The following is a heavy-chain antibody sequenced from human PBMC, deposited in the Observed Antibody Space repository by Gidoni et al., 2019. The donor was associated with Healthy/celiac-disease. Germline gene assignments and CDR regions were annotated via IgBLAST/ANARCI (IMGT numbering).Heavy chain of an antibody. CDR1: GFTFSSYG. J-gene: IGHJ1*01. D-gene: IGHD6-19*01. CDR3: AKAHSSGWYEYFQH. CDR2: ISYDGSNK. V-gene: IGHV3-30*18. Sequence: QVQLVESGGGVVQPGRSLRLSCAASGFTFSSYGMHWVRQAQGKGLEWVAVISYDGSNKYYAESVKGRFTIARDNSKNTLYLQMNSLRAEDTAVYYCAKAHSSGWYEYFQHWGQGTLVTVSS.